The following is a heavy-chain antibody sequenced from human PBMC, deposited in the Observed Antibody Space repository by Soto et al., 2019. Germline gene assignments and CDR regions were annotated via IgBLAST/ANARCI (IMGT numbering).Heavy chain of an antibody. CDR3: ARDATIFGDVQKYRVYYYYYYGMDV. D-gene: IGHD3-3*01. CDR1: GYTFTSYY. CDR2: INPSGGST. J-gene: IGHJ6*02. Sequence: ASVKVSCKASGYTFTSYYMHWVRQAPGQGLEWMGIINPSGGSTSYAQKFQGRVTMTRDTSTSTFYMELSSLRSEDTAVYYCARDATIFGDVQKYRVYYYYYYGMDVWGQGTTVTVS. V-gene: IGHV1-46*01.